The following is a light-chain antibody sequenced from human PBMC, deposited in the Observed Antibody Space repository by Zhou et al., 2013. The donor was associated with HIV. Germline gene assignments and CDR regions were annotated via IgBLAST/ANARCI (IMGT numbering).Light chain of an antibody. CDR2: GGS. Sequence: ETVMTQSPATLSVSPGEGATLSCRASQSVRSSLAWYQQKPGQAPRLLIYGGSSRATGVPDRFSASASGSDFTLSIARLEPEDFAVYFCQQYGRSRPLMFGQGTKVEVK. CDR1: QSVRSS. V-gene: IGKV3-20*01. J-gene: IGKJ1*01. CDR3: QQYGRSRPLM.